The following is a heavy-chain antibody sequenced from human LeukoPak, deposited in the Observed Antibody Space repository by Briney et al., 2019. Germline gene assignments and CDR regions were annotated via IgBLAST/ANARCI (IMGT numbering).Heavy chain of an antibody. Sequence: PGGSLRLSCAGSGFTFGSYAMSWVRQAPGKGLEWVSAISGSGDDTYYADPVKGRFTISSDNSKNTLFLQMSSLRAEDTAVYYCAKMRSYYYYMDVWGKGTTVAVSS. CDR3: AKMRSYYYYMDV. CDR2: ISGSGDDT. CDR1: GFTFGSYA. J-gene: IGHJ6*03. V-gene: IGHV3-23*01.